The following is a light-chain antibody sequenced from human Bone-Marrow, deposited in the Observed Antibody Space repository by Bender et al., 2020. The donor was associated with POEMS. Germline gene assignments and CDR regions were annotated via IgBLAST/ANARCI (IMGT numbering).Light chain of an antibody. CDR1: SSDVGAYNY. J-gene: IGLJ2*01. CDR2: EVR. Sequence: QSALTQPASVSGSPGQSITISCTGTSSDVGAYNYVSWYQQHPGKAPKLIIYEVRNRPSGVSHRFSGSKSGNTASLTISGLQAEDEADYYCCSYTTTTTLSFGAGTRLTVL. V-gene: IGLV2-14*01. CDR3: CSYTTTTTLS.